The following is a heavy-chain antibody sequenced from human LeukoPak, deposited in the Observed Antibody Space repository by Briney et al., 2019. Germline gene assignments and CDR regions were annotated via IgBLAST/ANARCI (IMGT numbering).Heavy chain of an antibody. D-gene: IGHD3-9*01. V-gene: IGHV4-59*05. J-gene: IGHJ4*02. CDR2: IYYSGST. Sequence: SETLSLTCTVSGGSISSYRWSWIRQPPGKGLEWIGSIYYSGSTYCNPSLKSRVTISVDTSKNQFSLKLSSVTAADTAVYYGGAYDILTGSTDYWGQGTLVTVSS. CDR1: GGSISSYR. CDR3: GAYDILTGSTDY.